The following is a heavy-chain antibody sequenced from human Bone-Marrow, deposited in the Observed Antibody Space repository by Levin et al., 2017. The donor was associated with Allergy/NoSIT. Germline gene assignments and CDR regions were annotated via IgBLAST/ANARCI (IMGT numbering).Heavy chain of an antibody. Sequence: PGGSLRLSCAASGFTFSSYAMHWVRQAPGKGLEWVAVISYDGSNKYYADSVKGRFTISRDNSKNTLYLQMNSLRAEDTAVYYCARGVEWLLSYWGQGTLVTVSS. D-gene: IGHD3-3*01. V-gene: IGHV3-30-3*01. CDR2: ISYDGSNK. CDR1: GFTFSSYA. CDR3: ARGVEWLLSY. J-gene: IGHJ4*02.